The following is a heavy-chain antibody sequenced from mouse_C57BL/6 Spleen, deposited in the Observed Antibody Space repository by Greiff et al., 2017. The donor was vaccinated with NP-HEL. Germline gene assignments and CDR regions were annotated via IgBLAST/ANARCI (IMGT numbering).Heavy chain of an antibody. D-gene: IGHD2-1*01. CDR2: INPNNGGT. V-gene: IGHV1-26*01. CDR3: ARRGIYFGYFDV. J-gene: IGHJ1*03. Sequence: VQLQQSGPELVKPGASVKISCKASGYTFTDYYMNWVKQSHGKSLEWIGDINPNNGGTSYNQKFKGKATLTVDKSSSTAYMELRSLTSEDSAVYYCARRGIYFGYFDVWGTGTTVTVSS. CDR1: GYTFTDYY.